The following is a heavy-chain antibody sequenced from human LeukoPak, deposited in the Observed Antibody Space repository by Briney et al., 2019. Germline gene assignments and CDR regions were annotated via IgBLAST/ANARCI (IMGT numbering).Heavy chain of an antibody. V-gene: IGHV3-7*03. CDR1: GFTFSSYW. CDR3: AEEGVYYYDSSGYSVG. Sequence: GGSLRLSCAASGFTFSSYWMSWVRQAPGKGLEWVANIKQDGSEKYYVDSVKGRLTISRDNSKNTLYLQMNSLRAEDTAVYYCAEEGVYYYDSSGYSVGWGQGTLVTVSS. J-gene: IGHJ4*02. D-gene: IGHD3-22*01. CDR2: IKQDGSEK.